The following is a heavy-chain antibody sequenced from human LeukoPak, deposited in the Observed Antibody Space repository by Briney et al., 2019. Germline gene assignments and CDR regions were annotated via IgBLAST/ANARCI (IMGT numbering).Heavy chain of an antibody. CDR1: GFTFSSYR. Sequence: GGSLRLSCAASGFTFSSYRMNWVRQAPGKGLEWVSYISSSSNTIYYADSVKGRFTISRDNAKNSLYLQMNSLRAEDTAVYYCVRDSYYHPDYWGQGTLVTVSS. CDR3: VRDSYYHPDY. CDR2: ISSSSNTI. D-gene: IGHD3-10*01. V-gene: IGHV3-48*01. J-gene: IGHJ4*02.